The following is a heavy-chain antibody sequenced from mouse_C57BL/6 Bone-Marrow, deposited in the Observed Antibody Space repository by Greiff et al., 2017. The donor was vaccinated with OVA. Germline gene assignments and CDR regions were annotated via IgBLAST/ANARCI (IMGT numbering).Heavy chain of an antibody. Sequence: EVKLMESGAELVRPGASVKLSCTASGFNIKDDYMHWVKQRPEQGLEWIGWIDPENGDTEYASKFQGKATITADTSSNTAYLQLSSLTSEDTAVYYCTDYGSSNWDFDVWGTGTTVTVSS. D-gene: IGHD1-1*01. CDR2: IDPENGDT. V-gene: IGHV14-4*01. CDR3: TDYGSSNWDFDV. CDR1: GFNIKDDY. J-gene: IGHJ1*03.